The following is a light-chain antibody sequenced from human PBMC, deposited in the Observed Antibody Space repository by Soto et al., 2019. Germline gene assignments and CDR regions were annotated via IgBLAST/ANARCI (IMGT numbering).Light chain of an antibody. J-gene: IGKJ3*01. V-gene: IGKV1-39*01. Sequence: DIQMTQSPSSLSASVGDRVTITCRASQSISNHLNWYQRKPGQAPKLLLYAASSLHSGVPSRFSGSGSGTDFSLTIISLQPEDFATYYCQQSHTTPLFTFGPGNKVDIK. CDR3: QQSHTTPLFT. CDR1: QSISNH. CDR2: AAS.